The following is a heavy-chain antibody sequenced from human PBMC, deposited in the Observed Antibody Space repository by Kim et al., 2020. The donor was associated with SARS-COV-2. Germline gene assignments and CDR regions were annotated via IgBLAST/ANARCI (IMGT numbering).Heavy chain of an antibody. D-gene: IGHD3-10*01. CDR1: GFTFSSYA. CDR2: ISYDGSNK. J-gene: IGHJ3*02. Sequence: GGSLRLSCAASGFTFSSYAMHWVRQAPGKGLEWVAVISYDGSNKYYADSVKGRFTISRDNSKNTLYLQMNSLRAEDTAVYYCAREGISGSGSYAFDIWG. CDR3: AREGISGSGSYAFDI. V-gene: IGHV3-30*04.